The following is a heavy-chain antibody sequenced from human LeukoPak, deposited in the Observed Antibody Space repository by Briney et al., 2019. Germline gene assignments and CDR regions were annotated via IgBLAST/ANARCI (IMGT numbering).Heavy chain of an antibody. CDR1: GFTFSSYS. Sequence: GGSLRLSCAASGFTFSSYSMNWVRQAPGKGLEWVSSISSSSSYIYYADSVKGRFTISRDNAKNSLYLQMNSLRAEDTAVYYRASALVGARDGDDYWGQGTLVTVSS. V-gene: IGHV3-21*01. CDR3: ASALVGARDGDDY. CDR2: ISSSSSYI. J-gene: IGHJ4*02. D-gene: IGHD1-26*01.